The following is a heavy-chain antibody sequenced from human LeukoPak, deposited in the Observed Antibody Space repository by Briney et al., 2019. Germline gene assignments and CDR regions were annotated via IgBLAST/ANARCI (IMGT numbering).Heavy chain of an antibody. J-gene: IGHJ4*02. V-gene: IGHV1-46*01. CDR1: GYTFSNYY. CDR3: ARYDISTNRFDY. D-gene: IGHD3-22*01. CDR2: INPSGGST. Sequence: ASVKVSCKASGYTFSNYYMHWVRQAPGQGLEWMGIINPSGGSTSYAQKFQGRVTVTRDTSISTVYMELSRLRSDDTAVFYCARYDISTNRFDYWGQGTLVTVSS.